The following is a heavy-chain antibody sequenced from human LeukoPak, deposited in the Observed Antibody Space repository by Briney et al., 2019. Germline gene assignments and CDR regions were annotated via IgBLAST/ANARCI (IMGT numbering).Heavy chain of an antibody. CDR2: INHSGIT. D-gene: IGHD6-19*01. V-gene: IGHV4-34*01. J-gene: IGHJ1*01. CDR3: ARDQGSG. Sequence: PSETLSLTYAVYSGSFRGYYWSWIRQPPGKGLEWIGEINHSGITNYNPSLKSRVTMSVDTSKNQFSLRLSSVTAADTAMYYCARDQGSGWGQGTLVTVSS. CDR1: SGSFRGYY.